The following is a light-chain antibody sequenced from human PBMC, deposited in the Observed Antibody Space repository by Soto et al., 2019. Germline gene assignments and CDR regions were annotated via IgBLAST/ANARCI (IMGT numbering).Light chain of an antibody. Sequence: QSVLTQPASVSGSPGQSITISCTGTISDVGSNDYVSWYQQHPGKAPELIIYEVRNRPSGVSNRFSGSKSGNTASLTISGLQAEDEADYYCSSYTSSSTVVFGGGTKLTVL. CDR1: ISDVGSNDY. CDR3: SSYTSSSTVV. J-gene: IGLJ2*01. V-gene: IGLV2-14*01. CDR2: EVR.